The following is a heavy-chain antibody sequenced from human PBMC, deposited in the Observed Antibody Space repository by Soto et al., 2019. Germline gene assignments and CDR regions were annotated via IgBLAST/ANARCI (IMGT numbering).Heavy chain of an antibody. Sequence: EVQLVESGGGLVKPGGSLRVSCAASGFTFSNYSMNWVRQAPGKGLEWVSSISSTSKYIYYADSVKGRFTISRDNAKKSLYLQMNSLRVEDTAVYYCARGLSRGWFDYWGQGILVTVSA. CDR3: ARGLSRGWFDY. CDR2: ISSTSKYI. CDR1: GFTFSNYS. D-gene: IGHD6-13*01. J-gene: IGHJ5*01. V-gene: IGHV3-21*01.